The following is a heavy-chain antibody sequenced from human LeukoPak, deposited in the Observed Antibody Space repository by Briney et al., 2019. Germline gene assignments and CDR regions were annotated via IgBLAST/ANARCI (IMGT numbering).Heavy chain of an antibody. CDR3: ARGGTRITIVGVVINDFDY. Sequence: SQTLSLTCTVSGGSISSGDYYSSWIRQPPGKGLEWIGYIYHSGNTYYNPSLKSRLTISVDTPRSQFSLKLRSVTAADTAVYYCARGGTRITIVGVVINDFDYWGQGTRVTVSS. D-gene: IGHD3-3*01. J-gene: IGHJ4*02. CDR2: IYHSGNT. V-gene: IGHV4-30-4*08. CDR1: GGSISSGDYY.